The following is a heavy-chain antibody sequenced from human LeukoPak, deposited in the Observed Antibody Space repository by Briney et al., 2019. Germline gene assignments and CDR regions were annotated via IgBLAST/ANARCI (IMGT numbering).Heavy chain of an antibody. CDR1: GGSMSSGGDY. V-gene: IGHV4-31*03. CDR2: ISFRGNT. D-gene: IGHD6-13*01. CDR3: ARGPSFGSSPRFDY. J-gene: IGHJ4*02. Sequence: SETLSLTCTVSGGSMSSGGDYWSWIRQHPGKGLEWIGYISFRGNTYYNPSLKSRLTISLDTSKSQFSLQLNSVTAADTAVYYCARGPSFGSSPRFDYWGQGTLVTVSS.